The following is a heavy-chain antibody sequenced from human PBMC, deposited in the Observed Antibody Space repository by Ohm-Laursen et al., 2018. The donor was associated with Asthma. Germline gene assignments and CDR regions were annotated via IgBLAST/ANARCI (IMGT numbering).Heavy chain of an antibody. CDR3: ARILHYDILTGYHIWGYYFDY. J-gene: IGHJ4*02. V-gene: IGHV4-30-4*01. D-gene: IGHD3-9*01. Sequence: SETLSLTCTVSGGSISSGDYYWSWIRQPPGKGLEWIGYIYYSGSTYYNPSLKSRVTISVDTSKNQFSLKLSSVTAADTAVYYCARILHYDILTGYHIWGYYFDYWGQGTLVTVSS. CDR1: GGSISSGDYY. CDR2: IYYSGST.